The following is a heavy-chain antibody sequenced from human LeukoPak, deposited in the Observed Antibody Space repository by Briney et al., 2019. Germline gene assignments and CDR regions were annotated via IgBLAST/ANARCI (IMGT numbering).Heavy chain of an antibody. J-gene: IGHJ4*02. CDR1: GGSISSYY. Sequence: SETLSLTCTVSGGSISSYYWSWIRQPPGRGLEWIGYIYSSGSTNYSPSLKSRVTISVDTSKNQFSLKLSSVTAADTAVYYCARASGYFPRLYFDYWGRGTPVTVSS. D-gene: IGHD3-3*01. V-gene: IGHV4-4*09. CDR2: IYSSGST. CDR3: ARASGYFPRLYFDY.